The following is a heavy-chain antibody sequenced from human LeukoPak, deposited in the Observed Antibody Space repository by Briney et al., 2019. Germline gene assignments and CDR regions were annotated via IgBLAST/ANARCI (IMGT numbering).Heavy chain of an antibody. CDR3: ARDRKDYYDSSGYYSV. D-gene: IGHD3-22*01. Sequence: PSETLSLTCSVSGGSVRSDISHWSWIRQPPGKGLEWIGYVHYSGSTNYNPSLKSRVTISVDTSKNQFSLKLSSVTAADTAVYYCARDRKDYYDSSGYYSVWGQGTLVTVSS. CDR2: VHYSGST. V-gene: IGHV4-61*01. CDR1: GGSVRSDISH. J-gene: IGHJ4*02.